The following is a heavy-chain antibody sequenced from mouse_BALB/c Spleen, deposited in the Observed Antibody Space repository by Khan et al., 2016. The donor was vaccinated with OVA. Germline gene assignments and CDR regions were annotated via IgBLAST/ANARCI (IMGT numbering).Heavy chain of an antibody. CDR3: ARWFTY. CDR1: GYSITSDYA. Sequence: EVKLEESGPGLVKPSQSLSLTCTVTGYSITSDYAWNWIRQFPGNKLEWMGYINYSGSTTYSPSLKSRISITRDTSENQFFLQLNSVTTEDTATYYCARWFTYWGQGTLVTVSA. J-gene: IGHJ3*01. V-gene: IGHV3-2*02. CDR2: INYSGST.